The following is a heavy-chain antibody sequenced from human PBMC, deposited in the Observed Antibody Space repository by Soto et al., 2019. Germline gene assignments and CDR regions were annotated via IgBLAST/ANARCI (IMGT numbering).Heavy chain of an antibody. Sequence: VASVKVSCKASGYTFTDFYIHWVRQAPGEGLEWMGWINPNSGVTSYAPKFQDGVTLTSDTSISTAYMELSRLTSDDTAMYYCVRDTGVTGPNYFDTWGPGTLVTVSS. CDR3: VRDTGVTGPNYFDT. D-gene: IGHD2-21*02. CDR2: INPNSGVT. CDR1: GYTFTDFY. V-gene: IGHV1-2*02. J-gene: IGHJ5*02.